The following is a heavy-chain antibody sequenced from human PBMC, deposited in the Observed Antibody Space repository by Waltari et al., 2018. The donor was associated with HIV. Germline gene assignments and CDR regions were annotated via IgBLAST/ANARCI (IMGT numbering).Heavy chain of an antibody. CDR3: ATGNFDF. CDR1: GLSHGGGW. V-gene: IGHV3-7*01. J-gene: IGHJ4*02. Sequence: EVHPAESGGGLAQPGGFLGLACAAPGLSHGGGWMTWVRQPPGKGLEWVASTNHDGGRIYYVDSVRGRFTISRDNAKNSLHLQMDSLRAEDTAVYYCATGNFDFGVQGTLVTVSS. CDR2: TNHDGGRI.